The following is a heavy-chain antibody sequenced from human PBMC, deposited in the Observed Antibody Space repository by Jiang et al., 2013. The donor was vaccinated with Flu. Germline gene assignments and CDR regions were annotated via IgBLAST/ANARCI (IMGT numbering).Heavy chain of an antibody. Sequence: KPTQTLTLTCTFSGFSLSTSGMCVTWIRQSPGKALEWLARICGDDDPEFSTSLKTRLSVSRDTSKNQVVLTMTNMYPVDTGTYFCARSSHLVVYALDFWGQ. CDR2: ICGDDDP. CDR3: ARSSHLVVYALDF. D-gene: IGHD2-8*01. V-gene: IGHV2-70*11. CDR1: GFSLSTSGMC. J-gene: IGHJ4*02.